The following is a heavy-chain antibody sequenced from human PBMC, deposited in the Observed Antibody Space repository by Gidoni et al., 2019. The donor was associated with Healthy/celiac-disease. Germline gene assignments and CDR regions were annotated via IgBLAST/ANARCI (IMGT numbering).Heavy chain of an antibody. D-gene: IGHD4-17*01. CDR2: ISYDGSNK. Sequence: QVQLVESGGGVVQPGRSLRLSCAASGFTFSSYAMHWVRQAPGKGLEWVAVISYDGSNKYYADSVKGRFTISRDNSKNTLYLQMNSLRAEDTAVYYCARVPTTRGGDYGHYFDYWGQGTLVTVSS. CDR1: GFTFSSYA. J-gene: IGHJ4*02. V-gene: IGHV3-30*01. CDR3: ARVPTTRGGDYGHYFDY.